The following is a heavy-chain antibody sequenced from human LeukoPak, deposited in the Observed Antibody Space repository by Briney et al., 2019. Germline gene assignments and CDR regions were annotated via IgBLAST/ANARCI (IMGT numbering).Heavy chain of an antibody. CDR2: INSNTGGT. Sequence: GASVKVSCKASGDIFTGSFIHWGRQAPGQGLEWMGWINSNTGGTKFAQKFQGRVTMTRDTSINTAYMELSSLRSDDTAVYYCARADPVAYWGQGTQVTVSS. J-gene: IGHJ4*02. CDR1: GDIFTGSF. CDR3: ARADPVAY. V-gene: IGHV1-2*02.